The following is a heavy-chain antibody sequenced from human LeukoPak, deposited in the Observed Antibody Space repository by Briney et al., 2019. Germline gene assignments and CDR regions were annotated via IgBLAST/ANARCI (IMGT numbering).Heavy chain of an antibody. J-gene: IGHJ4*02. CDR3: SEGYFEPFDH. D-gene: IGHD2/OR15-2a*01. Sequence: SETLSLTCNVSGVSVSTSHWNWIRHRPGKGLEWIGCLSYTGKTDYNPSLKSRVSISLGSSNNHFSLKLTSVTAADTAVYYCSEGYFEPFDHWGQGILVTVSS. CDR2: LSYTGKT. V-gene: IGHV4-59*02. CDR1: GVSVSTSH.